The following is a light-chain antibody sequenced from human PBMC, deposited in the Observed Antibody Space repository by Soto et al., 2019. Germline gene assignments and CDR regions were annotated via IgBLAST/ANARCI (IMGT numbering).Light chain of an antibody. J-gene: IGKJ3*01. CDR1: QSISSS. Sequence: DIQMTQSPSSLSASVGDRVTITCRASQSISSSLNWYQQKPGKAPKLLIYAASTLQGGGPSRFSGSGSGTHFTLTITSLQPEDFATYYCQHSYTAPFTFGPGPKVDIK. CDR3: QHSYTAPFT. CDR2: AAS. V-gene: IGKV1-39*01.